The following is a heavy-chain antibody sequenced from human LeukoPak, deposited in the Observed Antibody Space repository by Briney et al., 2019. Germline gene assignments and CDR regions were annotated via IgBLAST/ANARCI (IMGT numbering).Heavy chain of an antibody. J-gene: IGHJ5*01. CDR3: AKAPDSVWGRYRSNYFDS. CDR2: ISSSSPTT. CDR1: GFTFSSFA. D-gene: IGHD3-16*02. V-gene: IGHV3-23*01. Sequence: GGSLRLSCLASGFTFSSFAMTWVRQAPGKGPEWVAAISSSSPTTFYSDSLKGRFTISRDNSNNLLFLHITNLRVDDTAVYYCAKAPDSVWGRYRSNYFDSWGQGILVCVS.